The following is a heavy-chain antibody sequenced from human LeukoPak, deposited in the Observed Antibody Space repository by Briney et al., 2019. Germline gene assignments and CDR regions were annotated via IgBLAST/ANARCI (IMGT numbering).Heavy chain of an antibody. V-gene: IGHV2-70*04. CDR3: AQTTMTSMTYYFDF. D-gene: IGHD3-22*01. J-gene: IGHJ4*02. CDR1: GFSLSTRGMR. CDR2: IDWDDDK. Sequence: SGPTLVNPTQTLTLTCTFSGFSLSTRGMRVSWIRQPPGKALEWLARIDWDDDKFYSTSLKTRLSISKDTSKNQVVLTMTNMDPVDTATYYCAQTTMTSMTYYFDFWGQGTLVTVSS.